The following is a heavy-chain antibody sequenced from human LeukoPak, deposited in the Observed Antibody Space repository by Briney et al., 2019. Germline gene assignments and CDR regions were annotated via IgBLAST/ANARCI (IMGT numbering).Heavy chain of an antibody. Sequence: GGSLRLSCAASGFSFSTYWMAWVRQAPGRGLGWVANMKGDGSDKYYLESVTGRFTISRDNAKNSLYLQMNSLGAEDTGVYYCASYRVSHGMDVWGQGTTVTVSS. V-gene: IGHV3-7*01. CDR1: GFSFSTYW. CDR3: ASYRVSHGMDV. CDR2: MKGDGSDK. J-gene: IGHJ6*02. D-gene: IGHD5/OR15-5a*01.